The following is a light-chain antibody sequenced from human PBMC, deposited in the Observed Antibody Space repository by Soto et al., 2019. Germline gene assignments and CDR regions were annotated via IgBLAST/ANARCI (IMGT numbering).Light chain of an antibody. CDR1: QSVNSY. CDR2: DAS. V-gene: IGKV3-11*01. CDR3: LQRSNWPLT. J-gene: IGKJ4*01. Sequence: EIVFTQSPATLSLSPGKRATLSCRASQSVNSYLAWYQQNPGQAPRLLIHDASNRATGIPARFSGSGSGTDFTHTISSLEPEDFAVYYCLQRSNWPLTFGGGNKVEIK.